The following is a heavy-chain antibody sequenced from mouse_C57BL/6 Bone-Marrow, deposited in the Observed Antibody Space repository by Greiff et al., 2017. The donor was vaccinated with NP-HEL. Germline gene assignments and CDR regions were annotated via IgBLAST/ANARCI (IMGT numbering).Heavy chain of an antibody. D-gene: IGHD1-1*02. Sequence: GGGLVQPKGSLKLSCAASGFSFNTYAMNWVRQAPGKGLEWVARIRSKSNNYATYYADSVKDRFTISRDDSESMLYLQMNNLKTEDTAMYYCVRHYYDAMDYWGQGTSVTVSS. CDR3: VRHYYDAMDY. CDR1: GFSFNTYA. J-gene: IGHJ4*01. V-gene: IGHV10-1*01. CDR2: IRSKSNNYAT.